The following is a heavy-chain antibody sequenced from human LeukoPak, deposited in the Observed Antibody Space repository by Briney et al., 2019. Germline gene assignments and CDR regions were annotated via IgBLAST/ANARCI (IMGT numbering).Heavy chain of an antibody. V-gene: IGHV3-30*02. Sequence: GGSLRLSCAASGFTFSSYGMHWVRQAPGKGLEWVAFIRYDGSNKYYADSVKGRFTISRDNSKNTLYLQMNSLRAEDTAVYYCAKDGLYYDFWSGPEGYYMDVWGKGTTVTVSS. D-gene: IGHD3-3*01. CDR2: IRYDGSNK. J-gene: IGHJ6*03. CDR1: GFTFSSYG. CDR3: AKDGLYYDFWSGPEGYYMDV.